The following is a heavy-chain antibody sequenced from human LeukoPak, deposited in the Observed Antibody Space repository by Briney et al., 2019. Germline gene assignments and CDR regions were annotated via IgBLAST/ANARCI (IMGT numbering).Heavy chain of an antibody. Sequence: GRSLRLSCAASGFTFSSYAMHWVRQAPGKGLEWVAVISYDGSNKYYADSVKGRFTISRDNSKNTLYLQMNSLRAEDTAVYYCAKDSLGYCSGGSCYSEAWGQGTLVTVSS. J-gene: IGHJ5*02. CDR2: ISYDGSNK. D-gene: IGHD2-15*01. V-gene: IGHV3-30-3*01. CDR1: GFTFSSYA. CDR3: AKDSLGYCSGGSCYSEA.